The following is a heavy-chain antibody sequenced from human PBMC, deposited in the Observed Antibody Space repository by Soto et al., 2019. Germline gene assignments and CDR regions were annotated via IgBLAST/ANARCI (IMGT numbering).Heavy chain of an antibody. Sequence: SETLSLTCTVSGGSISSSSYYWGWIRQPPGKGLEWIGSIYYSGITYYNPSLKSRVTISVDTSKNQFSLKLHSVTAADTAVYYCARIGRSLDVGAFHYWGQGTLVTVSS. CDR1: GGSISSSSYY. V-gene: IGHV4-39*01. D-gene: IGHD1-26*01. CDR2: IYYSGIT. J-gene: IGHJ4*02. CDR3: ARIGRSLDVGAFHY.